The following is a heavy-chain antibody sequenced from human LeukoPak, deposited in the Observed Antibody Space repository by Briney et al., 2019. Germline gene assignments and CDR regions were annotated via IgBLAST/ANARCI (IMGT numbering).Heavy chain of an antibody. CDR2: ISGSGGIT. Sequence: GGSLRLSCAASGFTFSSYAIYRVRQAPGKGLEWVSGISGSGGITYFADPVKGRFTISRDNSKNTVYLQMNSLRVEDTAVYYCAKTTTGYSSGRYPGWPVDYWGQGTLVTVSS. J-gene: IGHJ4*02. CDR3: AKTTTGYSSGRYPGWPVDY. D-gene: IGHD6-19*01. CDR1: GFTFSSYA. V-gene: IGHV3-23*01.